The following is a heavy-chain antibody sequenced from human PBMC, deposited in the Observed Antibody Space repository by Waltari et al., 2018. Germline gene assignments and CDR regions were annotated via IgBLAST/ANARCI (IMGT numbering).Heavy chain of an antibody. CDR2: IYTGGNI. CDR1: GFSVSNNY. Sequence: EVPLVESGGGLIQPGGSLRLSCAACGFSVSNNYMTWVRQAPGRGLEWVSIIYTGGNIYYADSVKGRFTISRDNSKNTVYLQMDSLRAEDTAVYYCAKDDYLSIWGQGTLVTVSS. D-gene: IGHD4-17*01. V-gene: IGHV3-53*01. CDR3: AKDDYLSI. J-gene: IGHJ4*02.